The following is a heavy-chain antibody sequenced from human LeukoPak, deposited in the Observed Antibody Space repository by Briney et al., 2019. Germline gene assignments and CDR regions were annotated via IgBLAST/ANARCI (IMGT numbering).Heavy chain of an antibody. CDR2: IYSGGSA. CDR3: ARAAPSGYFDY. V-gene: IGHV3-66*01. Sequence: PGGSLRLSCAASGFTVSSNYMSWVRQAPGKGLEWVSAIYSGGSAYYADSVKGRFTISRDNSKNTLYLQMNSLRAEDTAVYYCARAAPSGYFDYWGQGTLVTVSS. CDR1: GFTVSSNY. J-gene: IGHJ4*02. D-gene: IGHD2-15*01.